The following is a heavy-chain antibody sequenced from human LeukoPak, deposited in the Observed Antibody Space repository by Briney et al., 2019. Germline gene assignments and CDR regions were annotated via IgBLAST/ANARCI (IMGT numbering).Heavy chain of an antibody. CDR3: ARVTGYSSSWYRTYFDY. J-gene: IGHJ4*02. CDR1: GYSISSGYY. D-gene: IGHD6-13*01. Sequence: RTSETLSLTCTVSGYSISSGYYWGWIRQPPGKGLEWIGSIYHSGSSYYNSSLKSRVNISVDKSKNQFSLKLSSVTAADTAVYYCARVTGYSSSWYRTYFDYWGQGTLVTVSS. CDR2: IYHSGSS. V-gene: IGHV4-38-2*02.